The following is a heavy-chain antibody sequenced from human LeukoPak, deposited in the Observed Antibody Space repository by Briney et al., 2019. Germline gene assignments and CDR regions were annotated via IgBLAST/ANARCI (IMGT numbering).Heavy chain of an antibody. CDR1: GGSISSYY. D-gene: IGHD6-6*01. CDR2: IYTSGST. V-gene: IGHV4-4*09. Sequence: SETLSLTCTVSGGSISSYYWSWIRQPPGKGLEWIGYIYTSGSTNYNPSLKSRVTISVDTSKNQFSLKLSSVTAADTAVYYCASGRLEYSCSFYFDYWGQGTLVTVSS. CDR3: ASGRLEYSCSFYFDY. J-gene: IGHJ4*02.